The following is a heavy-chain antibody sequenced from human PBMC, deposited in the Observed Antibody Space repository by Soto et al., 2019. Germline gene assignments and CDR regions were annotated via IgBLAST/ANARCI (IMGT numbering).Heavy chain of an antibody. Sequence: QVQLVQSGAEVKKPGSSVKVSCKASGGTFSSYAISWVRQAPGQGLEWMGGIIPIFGTANYAQKFQGRVTITADKSTSTSYMELSSLRSEDTAVYDCARKGVESSTGTIRGTIFYYYGMDFWGQGTTVTVSS. D-gene: IGHD1-7*01. J-gene: IGHJ6*02. CDR1: GGTFSSYA. CDR3: ARKGVESSTGTIRGTIFYYYGMDF. V-gene: IGHV1-69*06. CDR2: IIPIFGTA.